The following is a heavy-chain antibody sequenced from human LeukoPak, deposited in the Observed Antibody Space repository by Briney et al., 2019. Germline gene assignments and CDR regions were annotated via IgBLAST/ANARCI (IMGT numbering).Heavy chain of an antibody. CDR2: ITSSGDGT. V-gene: IGHV3-23*01. CDR3: AKDRPNYYGSNGHYYRRDGDY. J-gene: IGHJ4*02. CDR1: GFTFSIYA. D-gene: IGHD3-22*01. Sequence: GGSLRLSCAASGFTFSIYAMSWVRQTPGKGLQWVSSITSSGDGTYYADSVKGRFTISRDNSENMLYLQMNSLRVEDTAVYFCAKDRPNYYGSNGHYYRRDGDYWGQGTLVTVSS.